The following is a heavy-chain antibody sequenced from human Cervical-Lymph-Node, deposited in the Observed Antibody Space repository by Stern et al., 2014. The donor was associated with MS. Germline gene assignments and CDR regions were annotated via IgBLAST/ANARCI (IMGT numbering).Heavy chain of an antibody. CDR1: GYTFTDYW. CDR2: INPNTAGT. V-gene: IGHV1-2*02. Sequence: VQLVQSGAEVKKPGASVKVSCKASGYTFTDYWIHWVRQAPGQGLEWMAGINPNTAGTRYAQKIQGRVILTRDTSISTAYMEVNRLISDDSAVYYCARVLSYSDNTGYYYFDKWGPGTLVTVSS. J-gene: IGHJ4*02. CDR3: ARVLSYSDNTGYYYFDK. D-gene: IGHD3-22*01.